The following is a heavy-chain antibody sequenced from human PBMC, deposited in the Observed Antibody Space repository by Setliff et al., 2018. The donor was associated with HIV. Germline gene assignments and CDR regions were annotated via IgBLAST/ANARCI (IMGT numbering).Heavy chain of an antibody. J-gene: IGHJ6*03. D-gene: IGHD3-9*01. CDR3: ARVSHPPDNYFYYYMDV. CDR1: GGSISSHY. V-gene: IGHV4-59*11. Sequence: KPSETLSLTCTVSGGSISSHYWSWIRQPPGKGLEWIAYIYYSGTTSYNPSLKSRVTISVDTSKNQFSLKLSSVTAADTALYYCARVSHPPDNYFYYYMDVWGKGTTVTVSS. CDR2: IYYSGTT.